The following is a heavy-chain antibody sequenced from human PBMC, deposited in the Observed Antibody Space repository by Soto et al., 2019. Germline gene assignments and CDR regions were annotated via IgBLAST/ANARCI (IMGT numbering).Heavy chain of an antibody. Sequence: PXESLNISCKASGCTFTSYWIAWVRQMPGKGLEWMGIIYPGDSDTSYSPSFQGQVTISADKSINTAYLQWSSLKASDTAMYYCAKHEGYCSSTTCSNFDYWGQGTLVTVSS. CDR3: AKHEGYCSSTTCSNFDY. D-gene: IGHD2-2*01. CDR2: IYPGDSDT. CDR1: GCTFTSYW. J-gene: IGHJ4*02. V-gene: IGHV5-51*01.